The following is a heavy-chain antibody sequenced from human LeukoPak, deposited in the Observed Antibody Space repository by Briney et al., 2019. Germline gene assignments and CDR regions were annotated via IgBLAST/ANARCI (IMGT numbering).Heavy chain of an antibody. CDR3: ARVRNYYDSSGPLAY. Sequence: ASVKVSCKASGYTFTSYYMHWVRQAPGQGLEWMGIINPSGGSTSYAQKFQGRVTMTRDMSTSTVYMELSSLRSEDTAVYYCARVRNYYDSSGPLAYWGQATLVT. J-gene: IGHJ4*02. CDR2: INPSGGST. D-gene: IGHD3-22*01. CDR1: GYTFTSYY. V-gene: IGHV1-46*01.